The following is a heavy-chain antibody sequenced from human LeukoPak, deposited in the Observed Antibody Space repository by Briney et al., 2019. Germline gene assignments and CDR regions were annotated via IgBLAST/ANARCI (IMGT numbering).Heavy chain of an antibody. J-gene: IGHJ4*02. D-gene: IGHD4-17*01. V-gene: IGHV3-7*01. CDR3: ATLKDSVTTFDN. Sequence: PGGSLRLSCAASGFIFSSRWMSWVRQAPGKGLKWVASINQGGNDKRHADSVRGRFTISRDNAKNLLSLQLNSPRAEDTAIYYCATLKDSVTTFDNWGQGTLVTVSS. CDR1: GFIFSSRW. CDR2: INQGGNDK.